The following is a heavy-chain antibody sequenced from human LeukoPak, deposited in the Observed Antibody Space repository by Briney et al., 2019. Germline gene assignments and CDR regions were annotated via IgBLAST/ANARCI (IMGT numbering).Heavy chain of an antibody. CDR3: ARGDSSSPSFDY. CDR1: GGSISSGDYY. Sequence: PSQTLSLTCTVSGGSISSGDYYWSWIRQPPGKGLEWIGYIYYSGSTYYNPSLKSRVTISVDTSKNQCSLKLSSVTAADTAVYYCARGDSSSPSFDYWGQGTLVTVSS. J-gene: IGHJ4*02. CDR2: IYYSGST. D-gene: IGHD6-6*01. V-gene: IGHV4-30-4*08.